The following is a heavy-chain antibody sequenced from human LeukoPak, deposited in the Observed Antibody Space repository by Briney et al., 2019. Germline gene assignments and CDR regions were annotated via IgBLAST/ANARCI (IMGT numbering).Heavy chain of an antibody. CDR2: MNPNSGNT. D-gene: IGHD2-2*01. CDR3: ARASKGGYCSSTSCPKWFDP. CDR1: GYTFTSYD. Sequence: ASVKVSCKASGYTFTSYDINWVRQATGQGLEWMGWMNPNSGNTGYAQKFQGRVTITRNTSISTAYMELSSLRSEDTAVYYCARASKGGYCSSTSCPKWFDPWGQGTLVTVSS. J-gene: IGHJ5*02. V-gene: IGHV1-8*03.